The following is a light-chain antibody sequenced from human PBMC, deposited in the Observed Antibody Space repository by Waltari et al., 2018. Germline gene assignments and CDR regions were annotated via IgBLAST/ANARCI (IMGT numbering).Light chain of an antibody. CDR3: QSYDNSLRGSVL. Sequence: QSVLTHAPSVSGAPGPRVTISCTGGDSNIASFGVNWFQHLPGRLPKLLIYENTNRPSGVPDRFSGSRSGTSASLAIAGLQPEDEGDYYCQSYDNSLRGSVLFGGGTKLTVL. J-gene: IGLJ3*02. CDR1: DSNIASFG. V-gene: IGLV1-40*01. CDR2: ENT.